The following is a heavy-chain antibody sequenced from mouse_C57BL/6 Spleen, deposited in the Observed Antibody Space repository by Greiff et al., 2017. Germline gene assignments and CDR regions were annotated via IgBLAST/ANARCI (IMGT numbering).Heavy chain of an antibody. Sequence: VQLQQSGAELVRPGASVKLSCTASGFNIKDDYMHWVKQRPEQGLEWIGWIDPENGDTKYASKFQGKATITADTSSNTAYLQLSSLTAEDTAVYYCTPHIGDGSYDMDYWGQGTAVTVSS. CDR3: TPHIGDGSYDMDY. CDR1: GFNIKDDY. J-gene: IGHJ4*01. D-gene: IGHD1-1*02. V-gene: IGHV14-4*01. CDR2: IDPENGDT.